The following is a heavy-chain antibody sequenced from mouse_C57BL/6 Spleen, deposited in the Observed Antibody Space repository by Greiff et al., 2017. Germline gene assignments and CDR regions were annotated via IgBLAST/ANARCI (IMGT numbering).Heavy chain of an antibody. D-gene: IGHD2-2*01. V-gene: IGHV6-3*01. CDR1: GFTFSNYW. CDR3: NHGYPYAMDY. Sequence: EVKVEESGGGLVQPGGSMKLSCVASGFTFSNYWMNWVRQSPEKGLEWVAQIRLKSDNYATHYEESVKGRFTISRDDSKSSVYLQMDNLMAEDTGMYYCNHGYPYAMDYWGQGTSVTVSS. CDR2: IRLKSDNYAT. J-gene: IGHJ4*01.